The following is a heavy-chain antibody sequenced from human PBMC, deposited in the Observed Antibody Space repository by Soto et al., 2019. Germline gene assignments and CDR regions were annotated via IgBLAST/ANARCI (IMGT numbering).Heavy chain of an antibody. CDR1: GYNFTNYW. Sequence: RESLKISCKGSGYNFTNYWINWVRQMPGKGLEWMGMIDPSDSYTNYSPSFQGRVTISTDNSISTAYLQWSSLKASDTAVYYCARDLITAAGTYDNWGQETLFTVSS. CDR2: IDPSDSYT. V-gene: IGHV5-10-1*01. J-gene: IGHJ4*02. CDR3: ARDLITAAGTYDN. D-gene: IGHD6-13*01.